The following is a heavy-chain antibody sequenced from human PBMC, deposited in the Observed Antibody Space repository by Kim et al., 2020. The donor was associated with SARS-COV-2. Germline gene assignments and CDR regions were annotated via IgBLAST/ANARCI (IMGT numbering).Heavy chain of an antibody. CDR1: GFTFSNYW. D-gene: IGHD6-13*01. Sequence: GGSLRLSCAASGFTFSNYWMSWVRQAPGKGLEWVANIKQDGSEKYYVDSVKGRFTISRDNAKNSLYLQMNSLTAEDTAVYYCARDGVYVAAAGIGCDYWGQGTPVTVSA. V-gene: IGHV3-7*01. CDR3: ARDGVYVAAAGIGCDY. J-gene: IGHJ4*02. CDR2: IKQDGSEK.